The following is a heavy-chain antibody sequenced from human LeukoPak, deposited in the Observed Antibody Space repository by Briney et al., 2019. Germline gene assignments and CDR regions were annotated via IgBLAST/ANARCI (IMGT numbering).Heavy chain of an antibody. CDR3: AKRVDTGGYYYGDAFDI. CDR1: GFTFNDYA. Sequence: GGSLRLSCAASGFTFNDYAMSWVRQAPGKGLEWVSPISGGGNNTYYADSVTGRFTVSRDNSKNTLYLQMNSLRAEDTAVYYCAKRVDTGGYYYGDAFDIWGQGTMVTVSP. CDR2: ISGGGNNT. J-gene: IGHJ3*02. D-gene: IGHD3-22*01. V-gene: IGHV3-23*01.